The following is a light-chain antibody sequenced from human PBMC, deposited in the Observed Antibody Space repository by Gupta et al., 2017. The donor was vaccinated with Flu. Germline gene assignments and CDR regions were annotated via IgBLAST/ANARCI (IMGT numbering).Light chain of an antibody. CDR1: QDIGSY. V-gene: IGKV1-9*01. Sequence: DIQSTQHPSFMSASVGDRVTLPCRASQDIGSYLAWYQQKPGKAPNLLIYYASILESGAPSRFSGSGSGTEFALTMSSLQPKDFATYYCQQLKSYPPITFGQGTRLGIK. J-gene: IGKJ5*01. CDR2: YAS. CDR3: QQLKSYPPIT.